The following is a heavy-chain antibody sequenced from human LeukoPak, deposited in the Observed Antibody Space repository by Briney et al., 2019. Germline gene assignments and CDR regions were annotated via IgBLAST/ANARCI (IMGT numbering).Heavy chain of an antibody. CDR2: ISSSSSTI. D-gene: IGHD3-9*01. CDR1: GFTFSSYS. J-gene: IGHJ1*01. CDR3: ARDGHYDILTGYFQD. V-gene: IGHV3-48*04. Sequence: GGSLRLSCAASGFTFSSYSMNWVRQAPGKGLEWVSYISSSSSTIYYADSVKGRFTISRDNAKNSLYLQMNSLRAEDTAVYYCARDGHYDILTGYFQDWGQGTLVTVSS.